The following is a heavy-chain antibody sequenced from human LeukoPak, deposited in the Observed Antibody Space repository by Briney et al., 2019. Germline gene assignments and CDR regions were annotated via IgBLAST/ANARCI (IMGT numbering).Heavy chain of an antibody. J-gene: IGHJ6*03. Sequence: PGGSLRLSCAASGFTFSSYGMHWVRQAPGKGLEWVAFIRYDGSNKYYADSVKVRFTISRDNSKNTLYLQIHSRRAEDTAVYYCAKLCERRKTVRYYYYMDVWGKGTTVTISS. V-gene: IGHV3-30*02. CDR1: GFTFSSYG. D-gene: IGHD1-1*01. CDR3: AKLCERRKTVRYYYYMDV. CDR2: IRYDGSNK.